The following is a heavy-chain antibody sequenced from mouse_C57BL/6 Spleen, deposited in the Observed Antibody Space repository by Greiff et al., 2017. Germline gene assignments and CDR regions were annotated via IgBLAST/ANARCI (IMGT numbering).Heavy chain of an antibody. CDR1: GYTFTSYW. Sequence: QVQLQQSGAELVRPGTSVKLSCKASGYTFTSYWMHWVKQRPGQGLEWIGVIDPSDSYTNYNQKFKGKATLTVDTSSSTAYMQLSSLTSEDSAVYYCARNYGSSHWYFDVWGTGTTVTVSS. D-gene: IGHD1-1*01. CDR2: IDPSDSYT. CDR3: ARNYGSSHWYFDV. V-gene: IGHV1-59*01. J-gene: IGHJ1*03.